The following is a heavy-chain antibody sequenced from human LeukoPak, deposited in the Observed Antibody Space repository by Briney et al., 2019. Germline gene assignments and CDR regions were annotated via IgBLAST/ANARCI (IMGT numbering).Heavy chain of an antibody. CDR2: ISGSGGST. D-gene: IGHD5-18*01. CDR1: GFTFSSYA. CDR3: AKGKDSYGSLPFDY. Sequence: GGSLRLSCAATGFTFSSYAMSWVRQAPGKGLEWVSAISGSGGSTYYADSVKGRFTISRDNSKNTLYLQMNSLRAEDTAVYYCAKGKDSYGSLPFDYWGQGTLVTVSS. V-gene: IGHV3-23*01. J-gene: IGHJ4*02.